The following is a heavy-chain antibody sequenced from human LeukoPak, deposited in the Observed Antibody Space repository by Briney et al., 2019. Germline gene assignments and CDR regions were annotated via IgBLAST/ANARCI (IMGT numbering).Heavy chain of an antibody. J-gene: IGHJ4*02. CDR3: AREAGGYSYATHLDY. D-gene: IGHD5-18*01. CDR2: ISGTSSYI. CDR1: GFTFSSYS. V-gene: IGHV3-21*01. Sequence: GGSLRLSCAASGFTFSSYSMNWVRQAPGKGLEWVSSISGTSSYIFYADSLKGRFTISRDNAKNSLFLQMNSLRAEDTAVYYCAREAGGYSYATHLDYWGQGTLVTVSS.